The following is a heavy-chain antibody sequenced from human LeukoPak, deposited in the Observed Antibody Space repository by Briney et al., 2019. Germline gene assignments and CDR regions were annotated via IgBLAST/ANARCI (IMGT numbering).Heavy chain of an antibody. Sequence: GGSLRLSCAASGFTVSSNYMSWVRQAPGKGLEWVSVIYSGGSTYYADSVEGRFTISRDNSKNTLYLQMNSLRAEDTAVYYCAREPYYDILTGRYDAFDIWGQGTMVTVSS. CDR3: AREPYYDILTGRYDAFDI. CDR2: IYSGGST. J-gene: IGHJ3*02. CDR1: GFTVSSNY. D-gene: IGHD3-9*01. V-gene: IGHV3-53*01.